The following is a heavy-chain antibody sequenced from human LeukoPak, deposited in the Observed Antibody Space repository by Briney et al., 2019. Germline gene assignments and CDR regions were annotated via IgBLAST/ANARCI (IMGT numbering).Heavy chain of an antibody. Sequence: PGGSLRLSCAASGFTVSSNYMSWVRQAPGKGLEWVSVIYSGGSTYYADSVKGRFTISRDNSKNTLYLQMNSLRAEDTAVYYCARVADYYDSSGYPDAFDIWGQWTMVTVSS. V-gene: IGHV3-53*01. D-gene: IGHD3-22*01. CDR3: ARVADYYDSSGYPDAFDI. J-gene: IGHJ3*02. CDR1: GFTVSSNY. CDR2: IYSGGST.